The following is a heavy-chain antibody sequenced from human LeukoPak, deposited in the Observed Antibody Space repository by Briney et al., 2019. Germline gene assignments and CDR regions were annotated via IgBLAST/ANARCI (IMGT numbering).Heavy chain of an antibody. V-gene: IGHV3-23*01. CDR2: ISGSGDST. D-gene: IGHD6-19*01. CDR1: GFTFSSYW. CDR3: AKVRAPSGWFNSDY. J-gene: IGHJ4*02. Sequence: GGSLRLSCAASGFTFSSYWMHWVRQAPGKGLEWVSGISGSGDSTYYADSVKGRFTISRDNSKNTLYLQMNSLRVEDTAAYYCAKVRAPSGWFNSDYWGQGTLVTVSS.